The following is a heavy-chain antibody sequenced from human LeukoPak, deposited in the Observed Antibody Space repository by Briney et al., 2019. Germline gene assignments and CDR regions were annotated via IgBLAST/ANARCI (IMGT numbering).Heavy chain of an antibody. Sequence: GGTLRLSCAASGFSFSDYYMSWIRQAPGKGLEWLSYISSRGTAVYYADSVRGRLTISRDNARKSLYLEVSSLRADDTAVYYCARESGGSSTIFDSWGQGTLVTVSS. J-gene: IGHJ5*01. CDR3: ARESGGSSTIFDS. V-gene: IGHV3-11*01. CDR1: GFSFSDYY. D-gene: IGHD6-6*01. CDR2: ISSRGTAV.